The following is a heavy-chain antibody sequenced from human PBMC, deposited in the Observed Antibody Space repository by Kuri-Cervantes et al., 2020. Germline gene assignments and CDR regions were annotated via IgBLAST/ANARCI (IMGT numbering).Heavy chain of an antibody. CDR2: IKRDGSQK. D-gene: IGHD3-3*01. Sequence: GGSLRLSFAASGFSFSSYWMNWVRQAPGKGLEWVANIKRDGSQKYSVDSVKGRFTISRDNAKNSLYLQMNSLRVEDTAVYYCARESDTTDFWSGYNLWGQGTLVTVSS. V-gene: IGHV3-7*01. J-gene: IGHJ4*02. CDR1: GFSFSSYW. CDR3: ARESDTTDFWSGYNL.